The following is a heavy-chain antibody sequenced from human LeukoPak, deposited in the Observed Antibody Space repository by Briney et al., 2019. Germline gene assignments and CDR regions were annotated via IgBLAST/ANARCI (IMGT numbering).Heavy chain of an antibody. V-gene: IGHV3-21*01. D-gene: IGHD5-18*01. J-gene: IGHJ4*02. CDR3: ARGGYSYGFPFDY. CDR2: ISSSSYI. CDR1: GFTFSSYG. Sequence: GGSLRLSCAASGFTFSSYGMNWVRQAPGKGLEWVSSISSSSYIYDADSVKGRFTISRDNAKNSLYLQMNSLRAEDTAVYYCARGGYSYGFPFDYWGQGTRVTVSS.